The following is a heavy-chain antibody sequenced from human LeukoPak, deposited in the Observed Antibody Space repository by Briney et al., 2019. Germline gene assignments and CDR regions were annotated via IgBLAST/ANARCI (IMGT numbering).Heavy chain of an antibody. V-gene: IGHV1-18*01. J-gene: IGHJ5*02. Sequence: ASVKVSCKASGYTFTSYGISWVRQAPGQGLEWMGWISAYNGNTNYAQKLQGRVTMTTDSSTSTAYMELRSLRSDDTAVYYCARLEEQCLVRWWFDPWGQGTLVTVSS. CDR2: ISAYNGNT. CDR1: GYTFTSYG. CDR3: ARLEEQCLVRWWFDP. D-gene: IGHD6-19*01.